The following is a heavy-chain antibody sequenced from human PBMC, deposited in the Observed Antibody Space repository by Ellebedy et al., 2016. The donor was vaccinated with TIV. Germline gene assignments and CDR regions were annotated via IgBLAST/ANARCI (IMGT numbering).Heavy chain of an antibody. CDR1: GFTFSDYS. J-gene: IGHJ4*02. Sequence: PGGSLRLSCAASGFTFSDYSMTWVRQAPGQGLEWVSSISSSGNYMYYADSVKGRFTVSKDNARNSLYLQLSSLRAEDTAAYYCARVGTGSSRGVGSSFDYWGQGTLVTVSS. CDR2: ISSSGNYM. CDR3: ARVGTGSSRGVGSSFDY. V-gene: IGHV3-21*01. D-gene: IGHD1-1*01.